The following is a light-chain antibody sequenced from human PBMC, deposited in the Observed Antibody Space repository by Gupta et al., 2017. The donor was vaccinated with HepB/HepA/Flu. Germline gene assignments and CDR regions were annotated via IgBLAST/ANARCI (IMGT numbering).Light chain of an antibody. V-gene: IGLV1-44*01. Sequence: QSVLSQPPSASGTPGQRVTISCSGSYPNIGDNAVNWYQHLPGTAPKLLIYSNNQRPSGVPDRFSGSKSGTSASLAISGLQSEDEADYYCAAWDDSLNGLVLGGGTKLTVL. J-gene: IGLJ3*02. CDR3: AAWDDSLNGLV. CDR2: SNN. CDR1: YPNIGDNA.